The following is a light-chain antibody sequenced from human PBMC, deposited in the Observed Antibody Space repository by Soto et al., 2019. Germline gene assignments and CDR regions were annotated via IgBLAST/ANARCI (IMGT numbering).Light chain of an antibody. CDR3: QTRATVHDLV. V-gene: IGLV4-69*01. CDR1: SGHSTYA. CDR2: LDSDGSH. Sequence: QPVLTQSPAASASLGASVKLTCTLSSGHSTYAIAWHQQQPEKGPRYLMKLDSDGSHSKGDGIPDRFSGSSSGAERYLTITSLQSEDEADYSCQTRATVHDLVFGGGTKLTVL. J-gene: IGLJ3*02.